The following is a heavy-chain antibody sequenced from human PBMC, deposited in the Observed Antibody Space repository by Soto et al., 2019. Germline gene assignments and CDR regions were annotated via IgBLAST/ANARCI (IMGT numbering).Heavy chain of an antibody. CDR3: AKLVAVAGTDDWFDP. J-gene: IGHJ5*02. D-gene: IGHD6-19*01. Sequence: QVQLQESGPGLVKPSETLSLTCTVSGGSVSTRSYHWTWIRQPPGKGLEWIGYISDTGTTNYNPLMKSRVTISVDTSKNQFSLRLSSVTPADTARYYCAKLVAVAGTDDWFDPWGQGTLVTVSS. CDR2: ISDTGTT. CDR1: GGSVSTRSYH. V-gene: IGHV4-61*01.